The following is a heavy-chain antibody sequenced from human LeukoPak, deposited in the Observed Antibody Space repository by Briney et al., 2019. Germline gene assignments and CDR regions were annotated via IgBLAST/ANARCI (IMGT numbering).Heavy chain of an antibody. V-gene: IGHV3-21*01. CDR1: GFILSDYN. CDR2: IAIGGTYI. CDR3: ARDLSATARAYDY. J-gene: IGHJ4*02. Sequence: GGSLRLSCAASGFILSDYNMNWVRQAPGKGLEWVSFIAIGGTYITYADSVKGRFTISRDNAKNSLYLQMNSLRAEDTAVYYCARDLSATARAYDYWGQGILVTVSS. D-gene: IGHD1-26*01.